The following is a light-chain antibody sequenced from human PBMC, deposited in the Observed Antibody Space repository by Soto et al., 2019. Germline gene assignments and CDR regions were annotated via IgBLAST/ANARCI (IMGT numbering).Light chain of an antibody. CDR1: QGISSY. Sequence: AIRMTKSPSSFSASTGDRVTITYRASQGISSYLAWYQQKPGKAPKLLIYAASTLQSGVPSRFSGSGSGTDFTLTISCLQSEDFATYYCQQYYSYPLTFGPGTKLDIK. CDR2: AAS. CDR3: QQYYSYPLT. J-gene: IGKJ3*01. V-gene: IGKV1-8*01.